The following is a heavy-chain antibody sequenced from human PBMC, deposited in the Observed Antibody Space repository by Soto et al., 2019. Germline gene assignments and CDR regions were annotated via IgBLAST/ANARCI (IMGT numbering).Heavy chain of an antibody. D-gene: IGHD6-19*01. CDR2: SYPRWST. J-gene: IGHJ4*02. CDR1: GGYIVSGGYS. Sequence: QVQLQESGSGLVKPSQTLSLTCAVSGGYIVSGGYSWSWIRQPPGKGLEWIGNSYPRWSTYYDPSLKSPVTISLDLSKNRFSLNLNSVTAADTAVYDCARVAGSGGYDEWGQGTLVTVSS. CDR3: ARVAGSGGYDE. V-gene: IGHV4-30-2*01.